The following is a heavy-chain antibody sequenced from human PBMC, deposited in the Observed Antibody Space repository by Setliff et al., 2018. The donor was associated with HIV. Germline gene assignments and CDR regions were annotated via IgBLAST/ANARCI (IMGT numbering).Heavy chain of an antibody. V-gene: IGHV4-38-2*02. CDR2: IYHDGST. J-gene: IGHJ4*02. CDR3: ARSPGGGRLPYFFDF. D-gene: IGHD2-15*01. CDR1: GYSITNGYY. Sequence: SETLSLTCSVSGYSITNGYYWGWIRQPPGKGLEWVGSIYHDGSTYHNPSLRSRVTISVDTSKNQFSLKLSSVTAADTAVYYCARSPGGGRLPYFFDFWGQGTLVTVSS.